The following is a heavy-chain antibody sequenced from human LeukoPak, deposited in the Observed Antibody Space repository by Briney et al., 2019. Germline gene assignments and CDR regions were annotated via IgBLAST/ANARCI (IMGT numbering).Heavy chain of an antibody. CDR3: AKYGSDAFDI. J-gene: IGHJ3*02. CDR2: ISVSGGST. D-gene: IGHD4-17*01. CDR1: GFTFSSYA. V-gene: IGHV3-23*01. Sequence: GGSLRLSCAASGFTFSSYAMSWVRQAPGKGLEWVSAISVSGGSTYYAHSVKGRFTISRDNSKNTLYLQMYSLRAEDTAVYYCAKYGSDAFDIWGQGTMVTVSS.